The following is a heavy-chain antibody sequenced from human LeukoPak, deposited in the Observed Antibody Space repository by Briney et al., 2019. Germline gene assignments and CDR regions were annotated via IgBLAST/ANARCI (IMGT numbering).Heavy chain of an antibody. Sequence: PGGSLRLSCAASGFTVSSNYMSGVRQAPGKGLEWVSIIYSGGSTYYADSVKGRFTISRDNSKNTLYLQMNSLRTEDTAMYYCVRDSVFDYWGQGTLVTVSS. CDR2: IYSGGST. D-gene: IGHD3-10*01. J-gene: IGHJ4*02. CDR1: GFTVSSNY. V-gene: IGHV3-66*02. CDR3: VRDSVFDY.